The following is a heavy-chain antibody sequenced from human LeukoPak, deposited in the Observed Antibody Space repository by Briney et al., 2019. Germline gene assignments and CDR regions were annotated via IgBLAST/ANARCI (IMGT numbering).Heavy chain of an antibody. V-gene: IGHV4-4*02. Sequence: SGTLSLTCGVSGGSISSTNWYSLVRQPPGQGLEWIGEISLSGLTNYNPSLKSRGTMSLDKSKNLHSLTLTSVTAADTAVYYCSRQSGAFSPFGYWGQGTLVTVTS. D-gene: IGHD1-26*01. J-gene: IGHJ4*02. CDR2: ISLSGLT. CDR3: SRQSGAFSPFGY. CDR1: GGSISSTNW.